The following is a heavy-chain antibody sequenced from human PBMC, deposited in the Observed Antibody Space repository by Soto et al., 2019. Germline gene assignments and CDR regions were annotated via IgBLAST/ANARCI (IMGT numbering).Heavy chain of an antibody. D-gene: IGHD2-2*01. V-gene: IGHV3-21*01. CDR3: ARRAHTQLLFYYFDY. Sequence: GGSLRLSCAASGFTFSSYSMNWVRQAPGKGLEWVSSISSSSSYIYYADSVKGRFTISRDNAKNSLYLQMNSLRAEDKAVYYCARRAHTQLLFYYFDYWGQGTLVTVSS. CDR2: ISSSSSYI. CDR1: GFTFSSYS. J-gene: IGHJ4*02.